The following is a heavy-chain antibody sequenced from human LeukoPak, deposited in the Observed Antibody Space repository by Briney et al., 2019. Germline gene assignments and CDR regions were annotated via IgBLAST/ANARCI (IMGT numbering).Heavy chain of an antibody. J-gene: IGHJ4*02. Sequence: ASVKVSCKASGYTFTSYAMNWVRQAPGQGLEWMGWINTNTGKPTYAQGFTGRFVFSLDSSVSTAYLQINSLNAEGSAVYYCARAASLDYWGQGTLVTVSS. CDR1: GYTFTSYA. CDR2: INTNTGKP. D-gene: IGHD2-2*01. V-gene: IGHV7-4-1*02. CDR3: ARAASLDY.